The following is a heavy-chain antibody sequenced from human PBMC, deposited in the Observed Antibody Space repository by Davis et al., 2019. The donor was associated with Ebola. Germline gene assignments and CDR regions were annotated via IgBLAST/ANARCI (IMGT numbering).Heavy chain of an antibody. V-gene: IGHV5-51*01. J-gene: IGHJ4*02. D-gene: IGHD3-3*02. Sequence: GESLKISCKGSGYNFAKYWIGWVRQMPGKGLDWMGIIYPDDSDTRYSPSFQGQVTISADESISTAYLQWSSLKASDTAMYYCARGTSLARNFDNWGQGTLVTVSS. CDR3: ARGTSLARNFDN. CDR2: IYPDDSDT. CDR1: GYNFAKYW.